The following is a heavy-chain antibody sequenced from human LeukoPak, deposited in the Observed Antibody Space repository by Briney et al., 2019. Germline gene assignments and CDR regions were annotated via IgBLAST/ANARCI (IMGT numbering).Heavy chain of an antibody. V-gene: IGHV1-18*04. Sequence: ASVKVSCKASGDIFTRYGVTWARQAPGQGPEWMGWVRPYNGDPEYAQKFQGRGTMSTHTSTDTSYMELRSLGSDDTAVYYCARPYSANWHPHPYRMDVWGQGTTVIVSS. CDR3: ARPYSANWHPHPYRMDV. D-gene: IGHD1-1*01. CDR1: GDIFTRYG. J-gene: IGHJ6*02. CDR2: VRPYNGDP.